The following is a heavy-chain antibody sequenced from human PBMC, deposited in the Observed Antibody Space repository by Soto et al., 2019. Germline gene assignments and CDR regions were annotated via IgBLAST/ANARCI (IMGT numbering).Heavy chain of an antibody. CDR1: GITFSSYG. CDR2: IWYDGSNK. J-gene: IGHJ6*02. CDR3: ARDSDSDSAYYYGMDV. Sequence: GGSMRLSCAASGITFSSYGMHWVRQDTGKGLEWVAVIWYDGSNKYYADSVKGRFTISRDNSKNTLYLQMNSLRAEDTAVYYCARDSDSDSAYYYGMDVWGQGTTVTVSS. D-gene: IGHD4-4*01. V-gene: IGHV3-33*01.